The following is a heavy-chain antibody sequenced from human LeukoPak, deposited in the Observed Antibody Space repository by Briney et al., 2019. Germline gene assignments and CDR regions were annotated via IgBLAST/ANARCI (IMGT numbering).Heavy chain of an antibody. Sequence: GGSLRLSCAASGFTFDDYAMHSVRQAPGEGLGCVAGIGWNSDRRHYGDSVKRQLTISRDNATISLYLQIYSLRTEDTALYYCAKGGVSDIFVPDWFDPWGQGTLVTVSS. J-gene: IGHJ5*02. CDR3: AKGGVSDIFVPDWFDP. V-gene: IGHV3-9*01. CDR1: GFTFDDYA. D-gene: IGHD2-8*01. CDR2: IGWNSDRR.